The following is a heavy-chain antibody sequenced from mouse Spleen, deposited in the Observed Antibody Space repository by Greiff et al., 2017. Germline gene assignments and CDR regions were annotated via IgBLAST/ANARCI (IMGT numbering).Heavy chain of an antibody. Sequence: VKLMESGPQLVRPGASVKISCKASGYSFTSYWMHWVKQRPGQGLEWIGMIDPSDSETRLNQKFKDKATLTVDKSSSTAYMQLSSPTSEDSAVYYCARDYYGSSYGYAMDYWGQGTSVTVSS. CDR3: ARDYYGSSYGYAMDY. D-gene: IGHD1-1*01. J-gene: IGHJ4*01. CDR1: GYSFTSYW. CDR2: IDPSDSET. V-gene: IGHV1S126*01.